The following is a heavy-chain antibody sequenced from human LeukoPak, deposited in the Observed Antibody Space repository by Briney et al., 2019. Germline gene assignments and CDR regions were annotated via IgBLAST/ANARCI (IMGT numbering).Heavy chain of an antibody. CDR2: IYYSGST. V-gene: IGHV4-59*01. CDR3: ARGGSWFDP. J-gene: IGHJ5*02. CDR1: GGSISSYY. D-gene: IGHD2-15*01. Sequence: SETLSLTCTVSGGSISSYYWSWIRQPPGKGLEWIGYIYYSGSTNYNPSLKSRVTISVDTSKNQFSLKLSSVTAADTAVYYCARGGSWFDPWGQGTLVTVSS.